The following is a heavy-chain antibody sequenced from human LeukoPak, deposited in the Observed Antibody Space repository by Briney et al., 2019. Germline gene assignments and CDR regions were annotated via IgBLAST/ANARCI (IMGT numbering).Heavy chain of an antibody. J-gene: IGHJ4*02. Sequence: SETLSLTCTVSGGSISSYYWSWIRQPPGKGLEWIGYIYHSGSTNYNPSLKSRVTISVDTSKNQFSLKLSSVTAADTAVYYCARASRFNLGGFDYWGQGTLVTVSS. CDR3: ARASRFNLGGFDY. V-gene: IGHV4-59*01. D-gene: IGHD3-16*01. CDR1: GGSISSYY. CDR2: IYHSGST.